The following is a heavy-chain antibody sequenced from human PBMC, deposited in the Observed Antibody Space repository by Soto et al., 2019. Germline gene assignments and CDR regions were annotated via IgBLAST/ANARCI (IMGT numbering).Heavy chain of an antibody. J-gene: IGHJ4*02. CDR3: ARGLSPFFGMVSNLPD. CDR2: VSAYNGNT. Sequence: QVQLVQSGAEVKKPGASVKVSCTASGYTFTSYHISWVRQAPGQGLEWMGWVSAYNGNTDYAQKLQGRVTMTTDTSTSTAYMELRSLRSDDTAVYYCARGLSPFFGMVSNLPDWGQGTLVTVSS. CDR1: GYTFTSYH. D-gene: IGHD3-3*01. V-gene: IGHV1-18*01.